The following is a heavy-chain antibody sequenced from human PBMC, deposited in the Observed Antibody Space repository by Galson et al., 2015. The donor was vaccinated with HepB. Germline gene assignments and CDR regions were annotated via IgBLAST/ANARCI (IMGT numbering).Heavy chain of an antibody. V-gene: IGHV3-74*01. CDR2: INSDGSST. Sequence: SLRLSCAASGFTFSSYWMHWVRQAPGKGLVWVSRINSDGSSTSYADSVKGRFTISRDNAKNTLYLQMNSLRAEDTAVYYCVRAQPHHWYFDLWGRGTLVTVSS. J-gene: IGHJ2*01. CDR3: VRAQPHHWYFDL. CDR1: GFTFSSYW.